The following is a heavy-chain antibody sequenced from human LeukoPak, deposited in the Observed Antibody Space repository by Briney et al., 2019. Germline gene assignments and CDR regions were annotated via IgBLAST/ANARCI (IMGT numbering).Heavy chain of an antibody. Sequence: SVKVSCKASGGTFSSYAISWVRQAPGQGLEWMGGIIPIFGTANYAQKFQGRVTITADESTSTAYMGLSSLRSEDTAVYYCARGPPSSGWFPLNWFDPWGQGTLVTVSS. CDR2: IIPIFGTA. CDR1: GGTFSSYA. V-gene: IGHV1-69*13. J-gene: IGHJ5*02. D-gene: IGHD6-19*01. CDR3: ARGPPSSGWFPLNWFDP.